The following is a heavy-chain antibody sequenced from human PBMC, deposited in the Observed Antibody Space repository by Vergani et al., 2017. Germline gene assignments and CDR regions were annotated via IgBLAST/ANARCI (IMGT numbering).Heavy chain of an antibody. CDR1: GFTFSSYS. CDR2: ISSSSSYI. J-gene: IGHJ3*02. CDR3: ARETNLRFLEWLLSDAFDI. Sequence: EVQLVESGGGLVKPGGSLRLSCAVSGFTFSSYSMNWVRQAPGKGLEWVSSISSSSSYIYYADSVKGRFTISRDNAKNSLYLQMNSLRAEDTAVYYCARETNLRFLEWLLSDAFDIWSQGTIVTVSS. D-gene: IGHD3-3*01. V-gene: IGHV3-21*01.